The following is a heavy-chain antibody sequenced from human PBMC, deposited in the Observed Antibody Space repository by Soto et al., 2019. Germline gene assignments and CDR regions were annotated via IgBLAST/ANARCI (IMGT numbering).Heavy chain of an antibody. CDR1: GFTFHTYG. CDR2: IWYDGSQK. V-gene: IGHV3-33*01. CDR3: ARVDCTGNNCRPYYYYDMDV. Sequence: QVRLVESGGGVVQPGRSLRLSCAASGFTFHTYGMNWVRQAPGKGPEWVAVIWYDGSQKEYADSVKGRFTISRDNSRKTMYLQMNSLTVEDTAVYYCARVDCTGNNCRPYYYYDMDVWGQGTTVTVSS. J-gene: IGHJ6*02. D-gene: IGHD2-8*02.